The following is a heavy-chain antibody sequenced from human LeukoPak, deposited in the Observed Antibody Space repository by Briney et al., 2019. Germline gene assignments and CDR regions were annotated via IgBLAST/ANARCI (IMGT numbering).Heavy chain of an antibody. Sequence: PSETLSLTCTVSGGSISSYYWSWIRQTAGKGLEWIGRIYTSGSTNYNPSLKSRVTMSVDTSKNQFSLKLSSVTAADTAVYYCAREHSYGLYYYYYGMDVWGQGTTVTVSS. V-gene: IGHV4-4*07. CDR2: IYTSGST. J-gene: IGHJ6*02. CDR1: GGSISSYY. CDR3: AREHSYGLYYYYYGMDV. D-gene: IGHD5-18*01.